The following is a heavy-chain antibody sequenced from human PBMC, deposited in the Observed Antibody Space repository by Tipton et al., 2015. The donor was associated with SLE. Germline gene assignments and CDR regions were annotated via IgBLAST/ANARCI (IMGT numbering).Heavy chain of an antibody. Sequence: LRLSCTVSAYSISSGYYWGWIRQPPGKGLEWIGSIYHTGSTYYNPSLRGRVTISVDTSKNQFSLKLSSVTAADTAVYYCARDLPAAGYYWGQGTLVTVSS. CDR2: IYHTGST. CDR3: ARDLPAAGYY. V-gene: IGHV4-38-2*02. J-gene: IGHJ4*02. CDR1: AYSISSGYY. D-gene: IGHD6-13*01.